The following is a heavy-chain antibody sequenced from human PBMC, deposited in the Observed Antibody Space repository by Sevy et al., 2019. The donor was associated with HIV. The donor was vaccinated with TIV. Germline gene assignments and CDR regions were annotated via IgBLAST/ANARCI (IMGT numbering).Heavy chain of an antibody. J-gene: IGHJ4*02. CDR2: ISSSSSYI. D-gene: IGHD6-19*01. CDR1: GXXFSSYS. Sequence: GGSLRLSCAASGXXFSSYSMNRVRQAPGKGLEWVSSISSSSSYIYYADSVKGRFTISRDNAKNSLYLQMNSLGAEDTAVYYCASIEVALNFDYWGQGTLVTVSS. CDR3: ASIEVALNFDY. V-gene: IGHV3-21*01.